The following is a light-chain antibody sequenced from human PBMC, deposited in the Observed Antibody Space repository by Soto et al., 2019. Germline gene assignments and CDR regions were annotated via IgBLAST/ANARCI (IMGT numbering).Light chain of an antibody. Sequence: ALTQPPSASGSPGQSVTISCTGTSSDVGGYNYVSWYQQYPGKAPKLLIYEVTKRPSGVPDRFSGSKSGNTASLTVSGLQIDDEADYYCSSYTTSVRVFGTGTKVTVL. CDR2: EVT. CDR3: SSYTTSVRV. V-gene: IGLV2-8*01. CDR1: SSDVGGYNY. J-gene: IGLJ1*01.